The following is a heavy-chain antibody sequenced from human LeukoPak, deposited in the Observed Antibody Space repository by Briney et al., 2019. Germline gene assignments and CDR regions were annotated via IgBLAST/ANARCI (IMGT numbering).Heavy chain of an antibody. V-gene: IGHV3-33*06. D-gene: IGHD2-21*01. CDR2: IWYDGSNK. CDR1: GFTFSSYG. Sequence: PGRSLRLSCAASGFTFSSYGMHWVRQAPGKGLEWVAVIWYDGSNKYYADSVKGRFTISRDNSKNTLYLQMNSLRAEDTAVYYCAKDDGGDAFDYWGQGTLVTVSS. CDR3: AKDDGGDAFDY. J-gene: IGHJ4*02.